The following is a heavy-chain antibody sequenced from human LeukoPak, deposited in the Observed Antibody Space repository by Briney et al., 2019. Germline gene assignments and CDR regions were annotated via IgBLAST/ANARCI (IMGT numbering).Heavy chain of an antibody. CDR1: GGSFSGYY. V-gene: IGHV4-34*01. J-gene: IGHJ5*02. Sequence: SETLSLTCAVYGGSFSGYYWSWIRQPSGKGLEWIGEINHSGSTNYNPSLKSRVTISVDTSKNQFSLRLSSVTAADTAVYYCARRNVLLWFGESLDWFDPWGQGTLVTVSS. CDR3: ARRNVLLWFGESLDWFDP. CDR2: INHSGST. D-gene: IGHD3-10*01.